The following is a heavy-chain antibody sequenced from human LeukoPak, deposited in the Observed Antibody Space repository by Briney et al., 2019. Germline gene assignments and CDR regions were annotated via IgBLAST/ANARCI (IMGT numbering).Heavy chain of an antibody. D-gene: IGHD3-16*02. CDR1: GYTFTNYA. CDR3: ARAFQSLGGLSLPDY. Sequence: ASVKVSCTASGYTFTNYAMNWVRQAPGQGLEWMGWIHPSTGNPTYAQGFTGRFVFSLDTSVSTTYLQISSLKAEDTAVYFCARAFQSLGGLSLPDYWGQGTLVTVSS. V-gene: IGHV7-4-1*02. CDR2: IHPSTGNP. J-gene: IGHJ4*02.